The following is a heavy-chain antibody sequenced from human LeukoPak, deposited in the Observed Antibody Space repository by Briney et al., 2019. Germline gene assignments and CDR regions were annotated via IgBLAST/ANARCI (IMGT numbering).Heavy chain of an antibody. CDR1: GGSFSGYY. CDR3: ARGRRSSSWPYPFDY. J-gene: IGHJ4*02. CDR2: INHSGST. D-gene: IGHD6-13*01. Sequence: PSETLSLTCAVYGGSFSGYYWSWIRQPPGKGLEWIGEINHSGSTNYNPPLKSRVTISVDTSKNQFSLKLSSVTAADTAVYYCARGRRSSSWPYPFDYWGQGTLVTVSS. V-gene: IGHV4-34*01.